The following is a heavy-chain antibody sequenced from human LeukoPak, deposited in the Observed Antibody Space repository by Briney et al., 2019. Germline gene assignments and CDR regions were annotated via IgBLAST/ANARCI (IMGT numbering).Heavy chain of an antibody. CDR1: GFTFSSYA. V-gene: IGHV3-30-3*01. CDR3: ARAITGTTSQDYYFDY. J-gene: IGHJ4*02. CDR2: ISYDGSSK. Sequence: GGSLRLSCAASGFTFSSYAMHWVRQAPGKGLEWVAFISYDGSSKYYADSVKGRFTISRDNSKNTLYLQMNSLRAEDTAVYYCARAITGTTSQDYYFDYWGQGTLVTVSS. D-gene: IGHD1-7*01.